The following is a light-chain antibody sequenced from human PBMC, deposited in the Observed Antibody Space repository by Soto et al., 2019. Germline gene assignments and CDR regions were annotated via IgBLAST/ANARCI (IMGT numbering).Light chain of an antibody. CDR2: DVS. Sequence: QSVLTQPASVSGCPGQSITISCTGTSSDVGGYNYVSWYQQHPGKAPKLMIYDVSNRPSGVSNRFSGSKSGNTASLTISGLQAEDEADYYCSSYTSSSTSYVFGTGTKLTVL. CDR3: SSYTSSSTSYV. J-gene: IGLJ1*01. CDR1: SSDVGGYNY. V-gene: IGLV2-14*01.